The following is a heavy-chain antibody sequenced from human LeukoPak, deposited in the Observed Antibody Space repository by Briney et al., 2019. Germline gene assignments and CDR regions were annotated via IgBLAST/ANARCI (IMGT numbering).Heavy chain of an antibody. Sequence: GRSLRLSCAASGFTFSSYGMHWVRQAPGKGLEWVAVISYDGSNTYYVDSVKGRFTISSDNSKNTLSLQMNSLRGEDTAVYYCAKDPSSGWYEAQFDFWGQGTLVTVSS. D-gene: IGHD6-19*01. V-gene: IGHV3-30*18. J-gene: IGHJ4*02. CDR2: ISYDGSNT. CDR1: GFTFSSYG. CDR3: AKDPSSGWYEAQFDF.